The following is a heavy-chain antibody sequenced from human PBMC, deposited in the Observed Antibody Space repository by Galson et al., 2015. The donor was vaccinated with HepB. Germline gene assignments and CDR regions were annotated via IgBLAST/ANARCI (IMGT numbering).Heavy chain of an antibody. CDR3: ARRIDHNSRDSYYYGMDV. Sequence: LRLSCAASGFTFSRYGMNWVRQAPGKGLEWIATVYYTGNTYYNPSLQSRVTISVDTSKSQFSLRLDSVAAADTAVYYCARRIDHNSRDSYYYGMDVWGQGTRVTVSS. J-gene: IGHJ6*02. V-gene: IGHV4-30-2*03. D-gene: IGHD1-1*01. CDR1: GFTFSRYG. CDR2: VYYTGNT.